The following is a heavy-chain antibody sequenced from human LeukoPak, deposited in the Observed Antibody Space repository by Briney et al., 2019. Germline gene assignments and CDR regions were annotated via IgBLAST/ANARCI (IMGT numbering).Heavy chain of an antibody. J-gene: IGHJ4*02. CDR1: GFTVSSNY. D-gene: IGHD1-26*01. V-gene: IGHV3-66*02. Sequence: GGSLRLSCAASGFTVSSNYMSWVRQAPGKGLEWVSVIYSGGSTYYADSVKGRFTISRDNSKNTLYLQMNSLRAEDTAVYYCARDASGARIVGYWGQGTLVTVSS. CDR2: IYSGGST. CDR3: ARDASGARIVGY.